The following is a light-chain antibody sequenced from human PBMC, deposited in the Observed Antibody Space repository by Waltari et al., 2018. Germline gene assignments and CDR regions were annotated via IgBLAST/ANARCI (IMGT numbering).Light chain of an antibody. Sequence: SYELTQPPSVSVSPGQTATITCSGDKLDTTYSSWYQQKPGQSPVLVIYQNNKRPSGIPERFSGSNSGNTATLTISGTQAMDEADYYCQAWDSSTVVFGGGTKLTVV. V-gene: IGLV3-1*01. J-gene: IGLJ2*01. CDR1: KLDTTY. CDR3: QAWDSSTVV. CDR2: QNN.